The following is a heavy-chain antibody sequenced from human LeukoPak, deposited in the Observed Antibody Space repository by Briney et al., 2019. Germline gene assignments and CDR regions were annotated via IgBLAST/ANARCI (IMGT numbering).Heavy chain of an antibody. D-gene: IGHD6-6*01. V-gene: IGHV1-8*01. CDR1: GYTFTSYD. CDR3: ARGVPLAARPGRGGDVCVY. Sequence: GASVKVSCKASGYTFTSYDINWVRQATGQGLEWMGWMNPNSGNTGYAQKFQGRVTMTRNTSISTAYMELSSLRSDDTAVYYCARGVPLAARPGRGGDVCVYWGQGTLVTVSS. CDR2: MNPNSGNT. J-gene: IGHJ4*02.